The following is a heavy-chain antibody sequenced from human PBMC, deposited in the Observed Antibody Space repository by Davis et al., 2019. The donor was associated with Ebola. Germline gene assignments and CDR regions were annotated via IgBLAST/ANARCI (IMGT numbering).Heavy chain of an antibody. Sequence: KVSCKTSGYIFTTYWIAWVRQMPGKGLEWMGIIYPGDSDTRYSPSFQGQVTISADESISTAYLQWSNLEASDTAMYYCARPYGTSLYYFDYWGQGTLVTVSS. D-gene: IGHD4-17*01. V-gene: IGHV5-51*01. CDR2: IYPGDSDT. J-gene: IGHJ4*02. CDR1: GYIFTTYW. CDR3: ARPYGTSLYYFDY.